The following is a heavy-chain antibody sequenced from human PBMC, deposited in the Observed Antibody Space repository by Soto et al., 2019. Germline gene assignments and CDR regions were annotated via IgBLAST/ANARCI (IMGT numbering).Heavy chain of an antibody. J-gene: IGHJ4*02. CDR2: ISWNSGSI. Sequence: GGSLRLSCAASGFTFDDYAMHWVRQAPGKGLEWVSGISWNSGSIGYADSVKGRFTISRDNAKNSLYLQMNSLRAEDTALYYCAKTFIAAEPHGATQQNRHYYFDYWGQGTLVTVSS. CDR1: GFTFDDYA. CDR3: AKTFIAAEPHGATQQNRHYYFDY. D-gene: IGHD6-13*01. V-gene: IGHV3-9*01.